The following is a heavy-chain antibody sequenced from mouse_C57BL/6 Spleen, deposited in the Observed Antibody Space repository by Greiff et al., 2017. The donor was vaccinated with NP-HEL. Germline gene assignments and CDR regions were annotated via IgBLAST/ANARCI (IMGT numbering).Heavy chain of an antibody. V-gene: IGHV2-2*01. CDR3: ARNLLPWYFGG. CDR1: GFSLTSYG. J-gene: IGHJ1*03. Sequence: QVQLQQSGPGLVQPSQSLSITCTVSGFSLTSYGVHWVRQSPGKGLEWLGVIWSGGSTDYNAAFISRLSISKDNSTSQVFFKMNSLQADDTAIYYCARNLLPWYFGGWGTGTTVTVSS. D-gene: IGHD1-1*01. CDR2: IWSGGST.